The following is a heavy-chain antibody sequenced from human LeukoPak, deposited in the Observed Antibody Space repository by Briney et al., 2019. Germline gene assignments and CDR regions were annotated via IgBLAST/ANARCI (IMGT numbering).Heavy chain of an antibody. CDR2: IYYSGNT. V-gene: IGHV4-59*01. CDR3: ARGGYCSDGSCQLWY. CDR1: GGSSGSYY. J-gene: IGHJ4*02. Sequence: SETLSLTCTVSGGSSGSYYWSWIRQPPGKGLEWIGYIYYSGNTNYNPSLKSRVTISVDTSKNQISLKLSSVTAADTAVYYCARGGYCSDGSCQLWYWGQGTLVTVSS. D-gene: IGHD2-15*01.